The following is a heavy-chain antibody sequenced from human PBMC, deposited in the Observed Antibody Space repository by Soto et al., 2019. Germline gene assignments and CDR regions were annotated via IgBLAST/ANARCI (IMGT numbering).Heavy chain of an antibody. CDR3: AHRIIEASFDY. CDR1: GFSLSSSGVA. V-gene: IGHV2-5*02. Sequence: SGPTLVNPTQTLTLTCTFSGFSLSSSGVAVGWIRQPPGKALEWLALIYWDDDKRYSPSLKSRLSITKDTSKNQVVLTMTNMDPVDTATYYCAHRIIEASFDYWGQGTLVTVSS. J-gene: IGHJ4*02. D-gene: IGHD2-21*01. CDR2: IYWDDDK.